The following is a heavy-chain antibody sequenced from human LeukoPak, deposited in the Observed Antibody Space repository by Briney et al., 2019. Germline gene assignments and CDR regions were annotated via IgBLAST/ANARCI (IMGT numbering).Heavy chain of an antibody. CDR3: ARAVNYYDSSGYQY. CDR2: ISSSNYI. J-gene: IGHJ4*02. Sequence: PGGSLRLSCAASGFIFSNYGMNWVRQAPGKGLEWVSSISSSNYIYYADSVKGRFTISRDNAKNSLYLQMNSLRAEDTAVYYCARAVNYYDSSGYQYWGQGTLVTVSS. D-gene: IGHD3-22*01. CDR1: GFIFSNYG. V-gene: IGHV3-21*01.